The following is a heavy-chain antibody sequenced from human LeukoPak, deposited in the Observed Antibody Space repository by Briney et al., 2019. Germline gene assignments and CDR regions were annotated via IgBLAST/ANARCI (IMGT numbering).Heavy chain of an antibody. CDR3: ARAWVGSSHFYFYYYMDV. D-gene: IGHD6-13*01. CDR1: GGSISSGSYY. J-gene: IGHJ6*03. CDR2: IYTSGST. V-gene: IGHV4-61*02. Sequence: SETLSLTCTVSGGSISSGSYYWSWIRQPAGKGLEWIGRIYTSGSTYYNPSLKSRVTISVDTSKNQFSLKLSSVTAADTAVYYCARAWVGSSHFYFYYYMDVWGKGTTVTVSS.